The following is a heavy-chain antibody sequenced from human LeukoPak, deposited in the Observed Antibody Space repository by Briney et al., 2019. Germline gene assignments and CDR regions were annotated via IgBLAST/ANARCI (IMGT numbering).Heavy chain of an antibody. Sequence: GGSLRLSCAVSGFTFSSYSMTWVRQAPGKGLEWVSVISSFGDIRDYADSVKGRFTISRDNSKNTLYLQMNSLRAEDTAVNYCAKGGRRDAYNDWGQGILVTVSS. D-gene: IGHD5-24*01. V-gene: IGHV3-23*01. CDR3: AKGGRRDAYND. J-gene: IGHJ4*02. CDR2: ISSFGDIR. CDR1: GFTFSSYS.